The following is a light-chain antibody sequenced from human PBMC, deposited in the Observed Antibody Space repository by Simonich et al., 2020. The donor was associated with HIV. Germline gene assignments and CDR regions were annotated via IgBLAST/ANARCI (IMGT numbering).Light chain of an antibody. J-gene: IGKJ1*01. CDR2: WAS. CDR3: QQYLGTPRT. Sequence: DIVMTQSPDSLAVSLGEWATINCKSSQSLLNSRNNKNYLTWYQQKPGKPPKLLIHWASTRESGVPDRFSGSGSGTDFTHTISSLQAEDWAVYYCQQYLGTPRTFGQGTKVEIK. CDR1: QSLLNSRNNKNY. V-gene: IGKV4-1*01.